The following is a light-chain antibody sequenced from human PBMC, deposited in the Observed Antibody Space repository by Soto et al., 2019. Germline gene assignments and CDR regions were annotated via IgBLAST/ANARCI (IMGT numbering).Light chain of an antibody. J-gene: IGKJ1*01. V-gene: IGKV3-15*01. Sequence: EIVLTQSPGTLSLSPGERATLSCRASQSVSSSYLAWYQQKGGQAPRLLIYGASTRATGIPARFSGSGSGTEFTLTISSLQSEDFAVYYCQQYNNWPPWTFGQGTKVDIK. CDR3: QQYNNWPPWT. CDR2: GAS. CDR1: QSVSSSY.